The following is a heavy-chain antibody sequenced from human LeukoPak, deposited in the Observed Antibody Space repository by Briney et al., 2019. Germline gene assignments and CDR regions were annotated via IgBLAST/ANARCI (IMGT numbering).Heavy chain of an antibody. V-gene: IGHV7-4-1*02. CDR2: INTNTGNP. D-gene: IGHD1-26*01. CDR1: GYSFPMYA. CDR3: ARVIKYSFSVGCFDP. Sequence: ASVKVSCKASGYSFPMYAINWVRQAPGQGLEWMGWINTNTGNPTYAQGFTGRFVFSLDTSVTTAYLQISSLRAEDTAAYYCARVIKYSFSVGCFDPWGQGTQVTVSS. J-gene: IGHJ5*02.